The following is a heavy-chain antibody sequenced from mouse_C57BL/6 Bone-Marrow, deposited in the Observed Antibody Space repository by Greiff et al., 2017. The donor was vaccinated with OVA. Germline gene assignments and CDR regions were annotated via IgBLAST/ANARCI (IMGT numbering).Heavy chain of an antibody. CDR3: ARSYGSSPYYAMDY. CDR1: GYSITSDY. J-gene: IGHJ4*01. V-gene: IGHV3-8*01. D-gene: IGHD1-1*01. CDR2: ISYSGST. Sequence: EVKLMESGPGLAKPSQTLSLTCSVTGYSITSDYWHWIRKFPGNKLEYMGYISYSGSTYYNPSLNSRISITRDTSTNQYYLQLNSVTTEDTATYYCARSYGSSPYYAMDYWGQGTSVTVSS.